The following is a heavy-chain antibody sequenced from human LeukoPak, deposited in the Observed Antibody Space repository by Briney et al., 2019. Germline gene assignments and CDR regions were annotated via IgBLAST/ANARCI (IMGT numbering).Heavy chain of an antibody. CDR3: ASITEILVGAPFDY. V-gene: IGHV4-39*07. Sequence: SETLSLTCSVSGGSISSSSYYWGWIRQPPGKGLEWIGSIYYSGSTYYNPSLKSRVTISVDTSKNQFSLKLSSVTAADTAVYYCASITEILVGAPFDYWGQGTLVTVSS. D-gene: IGHD1-26*01. J-gene: IGHJ4*02. CDR1: GGSISSSSYY. CDR2: IYYSGST.